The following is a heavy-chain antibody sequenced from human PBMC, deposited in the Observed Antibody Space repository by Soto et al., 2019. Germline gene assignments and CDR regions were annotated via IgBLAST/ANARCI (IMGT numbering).Heavy chain of an antibody. CDR1: GFTFSSYS. CDR2: ISSSSSYI. D-gene: IGHD6-19*01. CDR3: ARGYSSGWYFYFDY. Sequence: GGSMRLSCAASGFTFSSYSMNRVRQAPGKGLEWVSSISSSSSYIYYADSVKGRFTISRDNAKNSLYLQMNSLRAEDTAVYYCARGYSSGWYFYFDYWGQGTLVTVSS. J-gene: IGHJ4*02. V-gene: IGHV3-21*01.